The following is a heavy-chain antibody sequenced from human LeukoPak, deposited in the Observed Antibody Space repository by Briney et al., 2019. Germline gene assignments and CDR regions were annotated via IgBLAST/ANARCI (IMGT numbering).Heavy chain of an antibody. V-gene: IGHV3-11*05. CDR2: ISSSSSYT. D-gene: IGHD6-19*01. CDR3: AKDRRAGDDAFDI. Sequence: GGSLRLSCAASGFTFSNYYMSWIRQAPGKGLEWVSYISSSSSYTNYADSVKGRFTISRDNAKNSLYLQMNSLRAEDTAVYYCAKDRRAGDDAFDIWGQGTMVTVSS. J-gene: IGHJ3*02. CDR1: GFTFSNYY.